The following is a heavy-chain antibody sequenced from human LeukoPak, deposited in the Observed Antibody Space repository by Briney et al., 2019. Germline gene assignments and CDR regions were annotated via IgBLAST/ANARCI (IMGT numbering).Heavy chain of an antibody. Sequence: GASVKVSCKASGYIFTSYALNWVRQAPGQGLEWMGCINTNTGNSTYAQGFTGRFVFSLDTSVSTAYLQISSLKAEDTAVYYCAEATFPNYYYYYYMDVWGKGTTVTVSS. V-gene: IGHV7-4-1*02. CDR1: GYIFTSYA. J-gene: IGHJ6*03. D-gene: IGHD3-3*02. CDR2: INTNTGNS. CDR3: AEATFPNYYYYYYMDV.